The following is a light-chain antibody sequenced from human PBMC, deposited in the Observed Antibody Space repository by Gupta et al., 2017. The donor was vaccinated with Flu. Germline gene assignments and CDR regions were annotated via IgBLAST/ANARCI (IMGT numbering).Light chain of an antibody. J-gene: IGKJ1*01. V-gene: IGKV1-5*03. CDR2: KAS. CDR1: QNSRTW. CDR3: HQYDSPPWT. Sequence: PSTLSAAGGERVTISCRASQNSRTWLAWYQQKAGKAPKLLIEKASNLQSGVPSRFGGSGSGTEFTLTISSLQPEDSATYYCHQYDSPPWTFGQGTKVEI.